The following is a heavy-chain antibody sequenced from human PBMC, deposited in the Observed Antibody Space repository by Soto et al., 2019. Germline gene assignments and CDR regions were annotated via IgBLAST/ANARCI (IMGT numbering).Heavy chain of an antibody. CDR1: CFSLSTSGVG. J-gene: IGHJ3*02. V-gene: IGHV2-5*02. CDR3: EHSNGNCNSDLDAFDI. Sequence: PXLFNATQGLSLAFTFSCFSLSTSGVGVGLIRQPPGKALEWLALIYWDDDKRYSPSLKSRLTINKDTSKNKVVLKMTNMDPVYKATYYCEHSNGNCNSDLDAFDIWGQGTMV. D-gene: IGHD1-7*01. CDR2: IYWDDDK.